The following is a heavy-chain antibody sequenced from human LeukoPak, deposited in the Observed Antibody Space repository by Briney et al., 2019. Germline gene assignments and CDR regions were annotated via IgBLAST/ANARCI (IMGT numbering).Heavy chain of an antibody. D-gene: IGHD3-16*02. J-gene: IGHJ4*02. Sequence: SETLSLTCAVYGGSFSGYYWSWIRQPPGKGLEWIGEINHSGSTNYNPSLKSRVTISVDTSKNQFSLKLTSVPSADTAVYYCARGRGYNSFDYWGQGTLVTVSS. CDR2: INHSGST. CDR3: ARGRGYNSFDY. V-gene: IGHV4-34*01. CDR1: GGSFSGYY.